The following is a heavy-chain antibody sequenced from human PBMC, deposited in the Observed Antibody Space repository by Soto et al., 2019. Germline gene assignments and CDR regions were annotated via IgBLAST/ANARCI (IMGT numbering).Heavy chain of an antibody. D-gene: IGHD4-17*01. J-gene: IGHJ4*02. CDR1: GGSISSSSYY. V-gene: IGHV4-61*05. CDR2: IHYSGST. CDR3: ARQETLHGDYDY. Sequence: PSETLSLTCTVSGGSISSSSYYWGWIRQPPGKGLEWIGYIHYSGSTNYNPSLKSRVTISVDTSKNQFSLRLSSVTAADKAVYYWARQETLHGDYDYWGQETLVTVSS.